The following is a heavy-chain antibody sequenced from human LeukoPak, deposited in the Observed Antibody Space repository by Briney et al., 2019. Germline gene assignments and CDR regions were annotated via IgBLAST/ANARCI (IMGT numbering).Heavy chain of an antibody. V-gene: IGHV1-2*02. Sequence: ASVKVSCKASGYTLTRYYLHWVRQAPGQPLEWIGWIKPNTGANHSAQKFHGRITMTRDSSISTAYIDLSRLISDDTAVYYCARDRVGSGWPRPYYFEVWGQGTLVTVSS. CDR2: IKPNTGAN. D-gene: IGHD6-19*01. J-gene: IGHJ4*02. CDR3: ARDRVGSGWPRPYYFEV. CDR1: GYTLTRYY.